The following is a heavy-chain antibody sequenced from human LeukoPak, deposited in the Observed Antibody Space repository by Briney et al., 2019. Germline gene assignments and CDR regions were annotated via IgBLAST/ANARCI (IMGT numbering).Heavy chain of an antibody. CDR1: GFTFSSYW. V-gene: IGHV3-7*03. Sequence: GGSLRLSCAASGFTFSSYWMSWVRQAPGKGLEWVANIKQDGSEKYYVDSVKGRFTISRDNAKNSLYLQMNSPRAEDTAVYYCAASLGYCSSTSCWSDAFDIWGQGTMVTVSS. CDR2: IKQDGSEK. CDR3: AASLGYCSSTSCWSDAFDI. J-gene: IGHJ3*02. D-gene: IGHD2-2*01.